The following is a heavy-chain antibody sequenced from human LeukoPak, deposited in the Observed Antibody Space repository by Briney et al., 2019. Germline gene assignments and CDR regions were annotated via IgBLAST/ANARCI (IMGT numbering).Heavy chain of an antibody. V-gene: IGHV1-2*02. J-gene: IGHJ4*02. Sequence: ASVKVSCKASGYTFTGYYMHWVRQAPGQGLEWMGWINPNSGGTNYAQKFQGRVTMTRDTSISTAYMELSRLRSDDTAVYYFAGDTTLTGYYLFDYWGQGTLVTASS. CDR3: AGDTTLTGYYLFDY. CDR2: INPNSGGT. D-gene: IGHD3-9*01. CDR1: GYTFTGYY.